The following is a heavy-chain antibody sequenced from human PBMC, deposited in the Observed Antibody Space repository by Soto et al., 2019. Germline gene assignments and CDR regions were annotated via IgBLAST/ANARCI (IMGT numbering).Heavy chain of an antibody. D-gene: IGHD1-26*01. Sequence: GGSLRLSCAASGFTFSDHFMDWVRQAPGRGLEWVGRTRNKANGYTTEYAASVEGRFTISRDDSRNSLYLQMNSLKTEDTAVYFCTRGAFSGSYYTYYFDYWGQGTLVTVSS. J-gene: IGHJ4*02. CDR1: GFTFSDHF. V-gene: IGHV3-72*01. CDR3: TRGAFSGSYYTYYFDY. CDR2: TRNKANGYTT.